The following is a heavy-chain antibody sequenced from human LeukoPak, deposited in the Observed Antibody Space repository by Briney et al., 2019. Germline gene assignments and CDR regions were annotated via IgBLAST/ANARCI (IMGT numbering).Heavy chain of an antibody. D-gene: IGHD2-2*01. CDR3: ARQRRYCSSTSCYAFDY. Sequence: SSETLSLTCTVSGGSISSSSYYWGWIRQPPGKGLEWIGSIHYSGSTYYNPSLKSRVTISVDTSKNQFSLKLSSVTAADTAVYYCARQRRYCSSTSCYAFDYWGQGTLVTASS. J-gene: IGHJ4*02. V-gene: IGHV4-39*01. CDR1: GGSISSSSYY. CDR2: IHYSGST.